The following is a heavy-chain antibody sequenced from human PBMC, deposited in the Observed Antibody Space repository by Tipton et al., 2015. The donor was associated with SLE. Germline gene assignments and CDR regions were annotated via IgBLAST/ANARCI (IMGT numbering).Heavy chain of an antibody. J-gene: IGHJ1*01. D-gene: IGHD4-17*01. CDR1: GGSISSSSYY. V-gene: IGHV4-39*07. CDR2: IYYSGST. Sequence: GLVKPSETLSLTCTVSGGSISSSSYYWGWIRQPPGKGLEWIGSIYYSGSTYYNPSLKSRVTISVDTSKNQFSLKLSSVTAADTAVYYCARGRGYGDPEYFQHWGQGTLVTVSS. CDR3: ARGRGYGDPEYFQH.